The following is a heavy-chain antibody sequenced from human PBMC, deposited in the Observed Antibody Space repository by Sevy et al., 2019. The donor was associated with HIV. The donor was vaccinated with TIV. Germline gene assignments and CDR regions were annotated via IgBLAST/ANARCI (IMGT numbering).Heavy chain of an antibody. V-gene: IGHV3-33*01. D-gene: IGHD5-12*01. J-gene: IGHJ3*01. CDR3: AGDWGGGVEGAITDVIDL. CDR2: IWDDGTNE. Sequence: GGSLRLSCAASGFTFSGYGMHWVRQAPGKALEWVGIIWDDGTNEHYSDSVKGGFIISKDNSKNTVYLQMTSLRGDDTAVYFCAGDWGGGVEGAITDVIDLWGHGTMVTVSS. CDR1: GFTFSGYG.